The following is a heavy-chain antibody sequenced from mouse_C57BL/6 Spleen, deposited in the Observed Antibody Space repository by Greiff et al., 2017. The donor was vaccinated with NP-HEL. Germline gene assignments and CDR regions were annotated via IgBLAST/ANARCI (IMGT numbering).Heavy chain of an antibody. D-gene: IGHD1-1*01. CDR2: IYPGSGST. V-gene: IGHV1-55*01. Sequence: QVQLQQPGAELVKPGASVKMSCKASGYTFTSYWIPWVKQRPGQGLEWIGDIYPGSGSTNYNEKFKSKATLTVDTSSSTAYMQLSSLTSEDSTVYYCARGGDGSSYGWFAYWGQGTLVTVSA. J-gene: IGHJ3*01. CDR3: ARGGDGSSYGWFAY. CDR1: GYTFTSYW.